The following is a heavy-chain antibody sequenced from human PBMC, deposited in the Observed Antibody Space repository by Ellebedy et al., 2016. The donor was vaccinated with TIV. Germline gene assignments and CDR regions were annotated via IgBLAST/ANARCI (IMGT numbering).Heavy chain of an antibody. CDR2: INPHSGDT. J-gene: IGHJ6*04. Sequence: ASVKVSXXASGYTFTGYFMNWVRQAPGQGPEWMGWINPHSGDTRVAQKFQGRLTMTMDSSISTGYMELNGLQSDDTAVYFCARVDVWGRGTTVTVSS. CDR3: ARVDV. V-gene: IGHV1-2*02. CDR1: GYTFTGYF.